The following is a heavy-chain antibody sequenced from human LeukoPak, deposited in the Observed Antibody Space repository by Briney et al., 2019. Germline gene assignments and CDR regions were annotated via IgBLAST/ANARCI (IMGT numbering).Heavy chain of an antibody. Sequence: PGGSLRLSCAASGFTFNSYAMYWVRQAPGKGLEWVSGIFGSGGSSHYADSVKGRFTISRDNSKNTVYLQMNSLRPEDTAEYYCAKTTTGYSSGRYPGWPVDYWGQGTLVTVSS. V-gene: IGHV3-23*01. CDR1: GFTFNSYA. CDR3: AKTTTGYSSGRYPGWPVDY. J-gene: IGHJ4*02. D-gene: IGHD6-19*01. CDR2: IFGSGGSS.